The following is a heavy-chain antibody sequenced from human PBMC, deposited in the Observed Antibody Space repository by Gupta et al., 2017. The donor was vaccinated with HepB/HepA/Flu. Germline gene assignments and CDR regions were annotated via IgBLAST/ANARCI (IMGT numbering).Heavy chain of an antibody. J-gene: IGHJ4*02. Sequence: QVQLVQSGAEVQKPGASVKVSCKASGYTFTGYYMHWVRQAPGQGLEWMGWINPNSGGTNDAQKFQGRVTMTRDTSISTAYMELSRLRSDDTAVYYCARVLRYSSGYFPVGYWGQGTLVTVSS. CDR2: INPNSGGT. CDR1: GYTFTGYY. D-gene: IGHD3-22*01. CDR3: ARVLRYSSGYFPVGY. V-gene: IGHV1-2*02.